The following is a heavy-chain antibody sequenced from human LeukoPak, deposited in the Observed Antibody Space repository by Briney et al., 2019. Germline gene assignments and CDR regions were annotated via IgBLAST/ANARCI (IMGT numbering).Heavy chain of an antibody. Sequence: GGSLRLSCAASGFSFSTYALGWVRQAPGKGLEWVSGITGSGGSTYYADSVKGRFTISRDNAKNSLYLQMNTLRAEDTAVYYCARDLVWFGEPKGYYNYMDVWGKGTTVTVSS. V-gene: IGHV3-23*01. D-gene: IGHD3-10*01. CDR3: ARDLVWFGEPKGYYNYMDV. J-gene: IGHJ6*03. CDR2: ITGSGGST. CDR1: GFSFSTYA.